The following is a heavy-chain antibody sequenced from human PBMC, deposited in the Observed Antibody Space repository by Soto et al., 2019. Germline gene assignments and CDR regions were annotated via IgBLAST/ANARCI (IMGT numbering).Heavy chain of an antibody. V-gene: IGHV4-59*01. J-gene: IGHJ6*03. CDR2: IYYSGST. Sequence: PSETLSLTCTVSGGSISSYYWSWIRQPPGRGLEWIGYIYYSGSTNYNPSLKSRVTISVDTSKNQFSLKLSSVTAADTAVYYCARGISDGSGSYYMNGYYYYYYYMDVWGKGTTVTVSS. CDR3: ARGISDGSGSYYMNGYYYYYYYMDV. D-gene: IGHD3-10*01. CDR1: GGSISSYY.